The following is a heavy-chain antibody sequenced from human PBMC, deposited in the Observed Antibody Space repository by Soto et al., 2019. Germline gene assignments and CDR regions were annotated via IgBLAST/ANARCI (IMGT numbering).Heavy chain of an antibody. CDR2: INPDGRTI. J-gene: IGHJ4*02. CDR3: ATAGNYRLDN. CDR1: AFSFRTSW. V-gene: IGHV3-74*01. D-gene: IGHD1-1*01. Sequence: GGSVRLSCAASAFSFRTSWMHWVRQAPGEGLVWVSRINPDGRTINYADSVKGRFTISRDNAKNTLYLQMNILRVEDTAVYFCATAGNYRLDNWGLGTLVTVSS.